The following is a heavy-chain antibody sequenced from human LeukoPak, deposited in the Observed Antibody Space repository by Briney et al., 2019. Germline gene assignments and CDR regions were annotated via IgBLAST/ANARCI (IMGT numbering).Heavy chain of an antibody. D-gene: IGHD5-18*01. J-gene: IGHJ5*01. CDR2: ISGSGDST. CDR3: AKSGSYGPTWFDY. Sequence: PGGSLRLSCAASGFTFSSFAMTWVRQAPGKGLEWVSGISGSGDSTYHADSVKGRFTISRDKSKNTLFLQMSSLRDGDTAVHYCAKSGSYGPTWFDYWGQGTLVTVSS. CDR1: GFTFSSFA. V-gene: IGHV3-23*01.